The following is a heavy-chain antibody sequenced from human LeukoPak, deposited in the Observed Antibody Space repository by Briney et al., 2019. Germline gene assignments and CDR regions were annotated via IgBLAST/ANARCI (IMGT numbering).Heavy chain of an antibody. V-gene: IGHV4-34*01. J-gene: IGHJ4*02. D-gene: IGHD1-1*01. CDR1: GGSFSGYY. CDR2: INHSGST. Sequence: SETLSLTCAVYGGSFSGYYWSWIRQPPGKGLEWIGEINHSGSTNYNPSLKSRVTISVGTSKNQFSLKLSSVTAADTAVYYCARDDPNKVRDDYWGQGTLVTVSS. CDR3: ARDDPNKVRDDY.